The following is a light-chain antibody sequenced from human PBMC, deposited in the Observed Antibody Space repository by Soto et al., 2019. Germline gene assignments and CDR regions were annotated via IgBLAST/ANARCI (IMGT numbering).Light chain of an antibody. J-gene: IGLJ2*01. CDR3: CSYAGGYSFV. CDR1: SSDVGRYNY. Sequence: QSALTQPRSVSGSPGQSVTISCTGTSSDVGRYNYVSWYQQHPGIAPKLIIYDVTKRPSGVPDRFSGSKSGNTASLTISGLQTEDESDYYCCSYAGGYSFVFGGGTKLTV. CDR2: DVT. V-gene: IGLV2-11*01.